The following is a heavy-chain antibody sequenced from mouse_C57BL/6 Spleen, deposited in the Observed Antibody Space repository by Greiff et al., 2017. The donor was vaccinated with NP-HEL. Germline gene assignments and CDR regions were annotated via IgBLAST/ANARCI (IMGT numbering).Heavy chain of an antibody. V-gene: IGHV14-2*01. CDR1: GFNINDYY. J-gene: IGHJ2*01. CDR3: ARRAGSFPFDY. D-gene: IGHD3-3*01. Sequence: EVQLQQSGAELVKPGASVKLSCTASGFNINDYYMHWVKQRTDQGLEWIGRIDPEDGDTKYAQKFQGKATITADTSSNTAYLQLSSLTSEDTAVDYCARRAGSFPFDYWGQGTTLTVFS. CDR2: IDPEDGDT.